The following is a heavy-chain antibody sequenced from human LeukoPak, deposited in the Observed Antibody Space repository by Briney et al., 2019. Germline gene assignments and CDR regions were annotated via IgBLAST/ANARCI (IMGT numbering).Heavy chain of an antibody. V-gene: IGHV4-34*01. Sequence: PSETLSLTCAVYGGSFSGYYWSWIRQPPGKGLEWIGEINHSGSTNYNPSLKSRVTISVDTSKNQFSLKLSSVTAADTAVYYCARLEGYCSSTSCSDAFDIWGQGTMVTVSS. D-gene: IGHD2-2*01. CDR2: INHSGST. J-gene: IGHJ3*02. CDR1: GGSFSGYY. CDR3: ARLEGYCSSTSCSDAFDI.